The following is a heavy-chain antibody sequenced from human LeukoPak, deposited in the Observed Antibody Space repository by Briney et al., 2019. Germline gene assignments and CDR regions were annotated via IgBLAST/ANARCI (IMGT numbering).Heavy chain of an antibody. CDR2: NSSNGGSR. Sequence: PGGSLRLSCSASGFTFSSYPMHWVRHARGKGLVYVSANSSNGGSRYYADSVKGRFTISRDNSKNTLYLQRSSLRPEDTAVYYCVKGYSGYDHFDYWGQGTLVTVSS. V-gene: IGHV3-64D*09. CDR1: GFTFSSYP. CDR3: VKGYSGYDHFDY. J-gene: IGHJ4*02. D-gene: IGHD5-12*01.